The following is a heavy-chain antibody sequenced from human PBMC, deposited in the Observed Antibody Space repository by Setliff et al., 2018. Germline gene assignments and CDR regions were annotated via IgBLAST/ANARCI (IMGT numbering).Heavy chain of an antibody. V-gene: IGHV1-18*01. CDR3: ARDPPTYYYDSSGYGDAFDI. CDR2: ISAYNGNT. D-gene: IGHD3-22*01. Sequence: ASVKVSCKASGYTFTSYGISWVRQAPGQGLEWMGWISAYNGNTNYAQKHQGRVTMTTDTSTSTAYMELRSLRSDDTAVYYCARDPPTYYYDSSGYGDAFDIWGQGTMVT. J-gene: IGHJ3*02. CDR1: GYTFTSYG.